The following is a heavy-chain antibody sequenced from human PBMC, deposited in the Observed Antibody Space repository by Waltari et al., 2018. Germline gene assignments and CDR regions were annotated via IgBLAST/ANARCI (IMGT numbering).Heavy chain of an antibody. Sequence: QVQLVQSGAEVKKPGASVKVSCKASGYTFTGYYMHWVRQAPGQGLEWMGRINPNSGGTNYAQKFQGRVTMTRDTSISTAYMELSRLRSDDTAVYYCARVPSPRPSVIAAAEAMSDYWGQGTLVTVSS. CDR1: GYTFTGYY. V-gene: IGHV1-2*06. CDR3: ARVPSPRPSVIAAAEAMSDY. CDR2: INPNSGGT. D-gene: IGHD6-13*01. J-gene: IGHJ4*02.